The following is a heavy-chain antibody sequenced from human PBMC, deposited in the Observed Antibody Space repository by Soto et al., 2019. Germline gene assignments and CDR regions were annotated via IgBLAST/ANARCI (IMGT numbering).Heavy chain of an antibody. D-gene: IGHD6-6*01. CDR2: INSDGSST. Sequence: GGSLRLSCVASGFSFSSYWMHWVRQAPGKRLAWVSRINSDGSSTSYADSVKGRFTISRDNAKNTLYLQMNSLRAEDTAIYYCARLPQGSSYYYCMDVWGKGTTVTVSS. J-gene: IGHJ6*03. CDR3: ARLPQGSSYYYCMDV. CDR1: GFSFSSYW. V-gene: IGHV3-74*01.